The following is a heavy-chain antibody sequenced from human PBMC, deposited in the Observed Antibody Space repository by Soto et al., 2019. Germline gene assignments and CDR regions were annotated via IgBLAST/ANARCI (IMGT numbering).Heavy chain of an antibody. CDR1: SVSFSDYS. Sequence: SLRLSCVFSSVSFSDYSMNWVRQAPGKGLEWVSLITGNSEYKYYAGSVKGRFTVSRDNAKNSLYLQMNSLTVEDTAVYYCARSGELLQTFDSWGQGTLVTVSS. V-gene: IGHV3-21*06. CDR3: ARSGELLQTFDS. J-gene: IGHJ4*02. D-gene: IGHD1-26*01. CDR2: ITGNSEYK.